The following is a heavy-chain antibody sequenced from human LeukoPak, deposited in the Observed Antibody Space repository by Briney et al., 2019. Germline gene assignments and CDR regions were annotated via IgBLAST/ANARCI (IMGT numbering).Heavy chain of an antibody. V-gene: IGHV3-11*06. CDR1: GFTFSDYY. J-gene: IGHJ4*02. D-gene: IGHD3-22*01. CDR2: ISSSSSYT. CDR3: ARHHSYDSSGYPYFDY. Sequence: GGSLRLSCAASGFTFSDYYMSWIRQAPGKGLEWVSYISSSSSYTNYADSVKGRFTISRDNAKNSLYLQMNSLRAEDTAVYYCARHHSYDSSGYPYFDYWGQGTLLTVSS.